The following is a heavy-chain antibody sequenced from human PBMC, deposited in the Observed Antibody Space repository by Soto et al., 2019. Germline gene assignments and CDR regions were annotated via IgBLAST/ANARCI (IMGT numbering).Heavy chain of an antibody. D-gene: IGHD3-9*01. CDR3: ATSRGAYDILTGYYFFHYMDV. V-gene: IGHV4-59*01. CDR1: GGSISSYY. CDR2: IYYSGST. J-gene: IGHJ6*03. Sequence: SETLSLTCTVSGGSISSYYWSWIRQPPGKGLEWIGYIYYSGSTNYNPSLKSRVTISVDTSKNQFSLKLSSVTAADTAVYYCATSRGAYDILTGYYFFHYMDVWGKGTTVTVSS.